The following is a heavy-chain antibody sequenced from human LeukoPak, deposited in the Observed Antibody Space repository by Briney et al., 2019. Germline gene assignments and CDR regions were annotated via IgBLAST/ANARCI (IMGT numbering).Heavy chain of an antibody. CDR3: ARAGVATWQY. Sequence: SETLSLTCTVSIYSISSGYYWGWIRQPPGKGLEWIGSLYHSGGTYYNPSLKSRVTISVDTSKNQFSLRLSTVTAADTAVYYCARAGVATWQYWGQGTLVTVSS. D-gene: IGHD5-12*01. CDR2: LYHSGGT. V-gene: IGHV4-38-2*02. CDR1: IYSISSGYY. J-gene: IGHJ4*02.